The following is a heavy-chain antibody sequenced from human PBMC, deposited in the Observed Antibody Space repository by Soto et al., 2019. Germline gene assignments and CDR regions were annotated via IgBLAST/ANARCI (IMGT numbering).Heavy chain of an antibody. D-gene: IGHD3-10*01. CDR3: ARAATGSYHSAY. J-gene: IGHJ4*02. V-gene: IGHV1-18*04. CDR1: GYAFTSYG. Sequence: QVQLVQSGPEVKNPGASVRVSCVASGYAFTSYGVNWVRQAPGEGLEWMGWIAPHSGRTTYLPKFQGRVTMTADVSTKPAYIELRSLKSDDTGIYFCARAATGSYHSAYWGQGTVVTVSS. CDR2: IAPHSGRT.